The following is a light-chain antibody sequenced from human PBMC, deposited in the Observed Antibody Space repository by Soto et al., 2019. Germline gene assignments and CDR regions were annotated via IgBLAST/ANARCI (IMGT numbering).Light chain of an antibody. CDR1: QSISSY. J-gene: IGKJ1*01. V-gene: IGKV1-39*01. CDR3: QQSYSTRT. Sequence: DIQMTQSPSSLSASVGDRVTITCRASQSISSYLNWYQQKPGKAPKLLIYAASSLQSGVPSRFSGSGSGTDFTLTINSLQPEDFATYYWQQSYSTRTVGQGTKVEIK. CDR2: AAS.